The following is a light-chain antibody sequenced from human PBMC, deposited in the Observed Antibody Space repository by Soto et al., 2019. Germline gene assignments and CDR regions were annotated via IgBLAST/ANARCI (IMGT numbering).Light chain of an antibody. V-gene: IGLV1-47*01. Sequence: QSVLTQPPSASGTPGQRVTISCSGSSSNIGSSYVYWYQHLPGTAPKLLVNRNNERPSGLPDRFSGSKSGTSASLAITEIRSEDEADYYCAAWDDSLSGYVFGTGTKLTVL. CDR3: AAWDDSLSGYV. CDR1: SSNIGSSY. CDR2: RNN. J-gene: IGLJ1*01.